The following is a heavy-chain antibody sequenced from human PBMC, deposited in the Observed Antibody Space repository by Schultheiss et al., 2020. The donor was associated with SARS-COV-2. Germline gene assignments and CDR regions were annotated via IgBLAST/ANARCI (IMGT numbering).Heavy chain of an antibody. CDR1: GGSFSGYY. CDR3: ASYGDHYYFQH. Sequence: SETLSLTCAVYGGSFSGYYWSWIRQPPGKGLEWIGSLSYSGSTNYNPSLKSRVTISVDTSKNQFSLKLSSVTAADTAVYFCASYGDHYYFQHWGQGTLVTVSS. J-gene: IGHJ4*02. CDR2: LSYSGST. D-gene: IGHD4-17*01. V-gene: IGHV4-59*01.